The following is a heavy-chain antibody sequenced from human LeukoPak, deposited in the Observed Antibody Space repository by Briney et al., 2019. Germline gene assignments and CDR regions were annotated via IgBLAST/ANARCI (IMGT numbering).Heavy chain of an antibody. CDR1: GDSVSSNTAA. V-gene: IGHV6-1*01. CDR3: ARDPSDDQGFDC. Sequence: SQTLSLACAISGDSVSSNTAAWYWIRQSPSRGLEWLGRTYYRSKWTYEYAESVRSRITINVHTSKNQFSLHLNSVTPEDTAVYYSARDPSDDQGFDCWGQGTLVTVSS. J-gene: IGHJ5*01. CDR2: TYYRSKWTY. D-gene: IGHD3-3*01.